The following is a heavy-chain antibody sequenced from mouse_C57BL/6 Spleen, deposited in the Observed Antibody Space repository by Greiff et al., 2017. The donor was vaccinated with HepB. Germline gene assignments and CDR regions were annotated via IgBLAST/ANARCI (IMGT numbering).Heavy chain of an antibody. CDR3: TRSAQGYPWVAY. Sequence: VQLQESGAELVRPGASVTLSCKASGYTFTDYEMHWVKQTPVHGLEWIGAIDPETGGTAYNQKFKGKAILTADKSSSTAYMELRSLTSEDSAVYYCTRSAQGYPWVAYWGQGTLVTVSA. CDR2: IDPETGGT. CDR1: GYTFTDYE. J-gene: IGHJ3*01. D-gene: IGHD2-2*01. V-gene: IGHV1-15*01.